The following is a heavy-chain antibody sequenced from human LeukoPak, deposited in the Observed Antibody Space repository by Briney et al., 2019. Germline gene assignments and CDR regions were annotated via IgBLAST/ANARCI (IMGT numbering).Heavy chain of an antibody. CDR1: GFTFSSYA. J-gene: IGHJ4*02. CDR2: VSGSGGAT. Sequence: PGGSLRLSCAASGFTFSSYAMDWVRQAPGRGLEWVSAVSGSGGATYYADSVQGRFTVSRDNSKNTQYLQMISLRAEDTALYYCARKAAPTSGYDYWGQGILVTVSS. CDR3: ARKAAPTSGYDY. D-gene: IGHD5-18*01. V-gene: IGHV3-23*01.